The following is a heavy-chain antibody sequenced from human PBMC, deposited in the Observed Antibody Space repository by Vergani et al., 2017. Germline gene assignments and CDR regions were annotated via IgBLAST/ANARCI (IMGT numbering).Heavy chain of an antibody. D-gene: IGHD3-16*01. CDR1: GYTFTGYY. CDR3: TSFPTETSEYYDSTGYYHRFFEK. V-gene: IGHV1-2*02. J-gene: IGHJ4*02. Sequence: QVQLVQSGAEVKRPGASVKVSCKASGYTFTGYYPHWVRLAPGQGLEWMGWINPKNGLTKYAQRFQGRVSLTRDTSITTAFMELSSLRSDDTAMYYCTSFPTETSEYYDSTGYYHRFFEKWGQGTLVTVSS. CDR2: INPKNGLT.